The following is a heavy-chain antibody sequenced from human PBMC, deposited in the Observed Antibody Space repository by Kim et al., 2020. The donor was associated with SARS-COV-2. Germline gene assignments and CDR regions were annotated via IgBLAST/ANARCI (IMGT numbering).Heavy chain of an antibody. J-gene: IGHJ6*04. D-gene: IGHD1-26*01. Sequence: YNPSLKCRVAISADTSKDEVSLSLTCVTAADTAVYYCARIYYPYFCLDVWGKGTSVTVSS. CDR3: ARIYYPYFCLDV. V-gene: IGHV4-39*01.